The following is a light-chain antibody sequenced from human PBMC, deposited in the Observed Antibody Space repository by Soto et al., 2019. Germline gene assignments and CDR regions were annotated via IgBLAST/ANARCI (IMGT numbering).Light chain of an antibody. Sequence: QSALTQPRSESGSPGQSVAISCTGTSSDVGGYNYVSWYQQHPGKAPKLMIYDVTKRPSGVPDRFSASKSGNTASLTISGLQADDEADYYCCSYAGSYSYDFGTGTKVTVL. CDR3: CSYAGSYSYD. J-gene: IGLJ1*01. CDR2: DVT. V-gene: IGLV2-11*01. CDR1: SSDVGGYNY.